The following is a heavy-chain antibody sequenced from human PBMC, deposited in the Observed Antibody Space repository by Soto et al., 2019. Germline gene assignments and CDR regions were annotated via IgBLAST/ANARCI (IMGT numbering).Heavy chain of an antibody. CDR2: IYPGDSDT. J-gene: IGHJ6*02. V-gene: IGHV5-51*01. D-gene: IGHD6-6*01. CDR3: ARRASSSVTTPYGMDV. CDR1: GYSFTSYW. Sequence: GESLKISCKGSGYSFTSYWSGWVRQMPGKGLEWMGIIYPGDSDTRYSPSFQGQVTISADKSVSTAYLQWSSLKASDTAMYYCARRASSSVTTPYGMDVWGQGTTVTVSS.